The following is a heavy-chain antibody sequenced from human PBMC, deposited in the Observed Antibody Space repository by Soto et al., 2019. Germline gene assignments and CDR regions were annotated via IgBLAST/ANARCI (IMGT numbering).Heavy chain of an antibody. V-gene: IGHV1-3*01. D-gene: IGHD3-22*01. CDR1: GYTFTSYA. Sequence: ASVKVSCKASGYTFTSYAMHWVRQAPGQRLEWMVWINVGNGNTKYSQIFQGRVTITRDTSASTAYMELSSLRSEDTAVYYCASSYYYDSSGYSSLYYYYGMDVWGQGTTVTVS. CDR3: ASSYYYDSSGYSSLYYYYGMDV. CDR2: INVGNGNT. J-gene: IGHJ6*02.